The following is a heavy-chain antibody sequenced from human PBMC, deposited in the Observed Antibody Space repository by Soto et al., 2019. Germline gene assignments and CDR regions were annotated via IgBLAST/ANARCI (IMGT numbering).Heavy chain of an antibody. V-gene: IGHV3-23*01. D-gene: IGHD1-1*01. Sequence: PXXSLRLSCAASGFTFSSYAMHWVLQAPGKGLEWVSTIGGSGGSTYYADSVRGRFTISRDNSKNTLYLQMNSLRAEDAAIYYCAKDTRNTISHVDYWGRGTLVTVSS. J-gene: IGHJ4*02. CDR2: IGGSGGST. CDR3: AKDTRNTISHVDY. CDR1: GFTFSSYA.